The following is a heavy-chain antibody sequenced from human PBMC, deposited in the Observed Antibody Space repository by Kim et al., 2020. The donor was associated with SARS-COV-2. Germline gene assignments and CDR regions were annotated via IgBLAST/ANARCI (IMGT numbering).Heavy chain of an antibody. D-gene: IGHD2-15*01. Sequence: SETLSLTCAVYGASFSGYYWSWIRQPPGKGLEWIGEINHSGRTTYNPSPKSRVTISVDTSKNQFSLTLSSVTAADTAAYYCAGGLPRGYCSGGSCYSSWFDPWGQGTLLTVSS. V-gene: IGHV4-34*01. CDR3: AGGLPRGYCSGGSCYSSWFDP. CDR2: INHSGRT. J-gene: IGHJ5*02. CDR1: GASFSGYY.